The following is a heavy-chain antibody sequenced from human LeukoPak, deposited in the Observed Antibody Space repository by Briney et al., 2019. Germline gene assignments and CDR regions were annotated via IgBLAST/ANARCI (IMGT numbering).Heavy chain of an antibody. CDR3: AREPVGYSSGQGDY. CDR2: IYYSGST. J-gene: IGHJ4*02. CDR1: GGSISSGDYY. V-gene: IGHV4-30-4*08. D-gene: IGHD6-19*01. Sequence: SETLSLTCTVSGGSISSGDYYWSWIRQPPGKGLQWIGYIYYSGSTYYNPSLKSRVTISVDTSKNQFSLKLSSVTAADTAVYYCAREPVGYSSGQGDYWGQGTLVTVSS.